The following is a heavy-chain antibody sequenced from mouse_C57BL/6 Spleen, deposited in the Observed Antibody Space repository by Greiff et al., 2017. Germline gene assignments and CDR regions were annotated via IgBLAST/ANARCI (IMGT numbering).Heavy chain of an antibody. CDR3: TRNYGNYRMDY. V-gene: IGHV5-9-1*02. CDR2: ISSGGDYI. CDR1: GFTFSSYA. D-gene: IGHD2-1*01. J-gene: IGHJ4*01. Sequence: EVKVVESGEGLVKPGGSLKLSCAASGFTFSSYAMSWVRQTPEKRLAWVAYISSGGDYIYYADTVKGRFTISRDNARNTLYLQMSSLKSEDTAMYYCTRNYGNYRMDYWGQGTSVTVSS.